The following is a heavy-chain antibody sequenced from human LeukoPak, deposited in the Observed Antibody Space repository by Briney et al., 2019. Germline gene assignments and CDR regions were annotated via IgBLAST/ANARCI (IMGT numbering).Heavy chain of an antibody. CDR3: ARDKLAGGSIMDV. CDR2: IYYSGST. V-gene: IGHV4-59*01. Sequence: SETLSLTCTVSGGSISSYYWSWIRQPPGKGLEWIGYIYYSGSTNYNPSLKSRVTISVDTSKNQFSLKLSSVTAADTAVYYCARDKLAGGSIMDVWGKGTTVTVSS. J-gene: IGHJ6*04. D-gene: IGHD1-1*01. CDR1: GGSISSYY.